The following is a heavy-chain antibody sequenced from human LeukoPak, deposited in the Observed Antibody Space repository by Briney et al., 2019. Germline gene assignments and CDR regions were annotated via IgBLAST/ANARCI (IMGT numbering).Heavy chain of an antibody. CDR3: AKGSSLRLGPTVEYYFDN. J-gene: IGHJ4*02. CDR2: IIASGDST. D-gene: IGHD1-26*01. V-gene: IGHV3-23*01. Sequence: PGGSLRLSCEASGFTFSNFAMNWVRQAPGKGLEWVSAIIASGDSTYYADSVKGRPTVSRDNSKNTLYLQISSLTAEDTAVYYCAKGSSLRLGPTVEYYFDNWGQGTRVTVSS. CDR1: GFTFSNFA.